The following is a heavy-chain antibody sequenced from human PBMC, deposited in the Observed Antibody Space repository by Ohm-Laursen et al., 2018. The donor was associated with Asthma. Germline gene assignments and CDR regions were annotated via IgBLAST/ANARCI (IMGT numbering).Heavy chain of an antibody. J-gene: IGHJ3*01. D-gene: IGHD2-2*02. V-gene: IGHV2-5*02. CDR2: IYWDDDK. CDR3: AHTVCSSSCYTGFDF. CDR1: EFSLSTSGVA. Sequence: TQTLTLTCSFSEFSLSTSGVAVGWIRQPPGKALEWLALIYWDDDKRYSPSLTSRLTITKDTSKNQVVLTMTNMDPVDTATYYCAHTVCSSSCYTGFDFWGQGTVVTVSS.